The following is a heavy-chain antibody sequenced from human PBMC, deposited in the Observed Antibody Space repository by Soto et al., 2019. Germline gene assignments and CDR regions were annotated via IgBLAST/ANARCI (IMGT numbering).Heavy chain of an antibody. CDR2: IWYDGSNK. CDR1: GFTFSSYG. V-gene: IGHV3-33*01. Sequence: PGGSLRLSCAASGFTFSSYGMHWVRQAPGKGLEWVAVIWYDGSNKYYADSVKGRFTISRDNSKNTLYLQMNSLRAEDTAVYYCARARYSGAFDYWGQGTLVTVSS. J-gene: IGHJ4*02. CDR3: ARARYSGAFDY. D-gene: IGHD5-12*01.